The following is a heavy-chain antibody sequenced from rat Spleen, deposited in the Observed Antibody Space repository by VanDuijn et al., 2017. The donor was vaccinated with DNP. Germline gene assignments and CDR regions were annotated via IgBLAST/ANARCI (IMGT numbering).Heavy chain of an antibody. V-gene: IGHV5-58*01. CDR3: ATSESAGFVS. D-gene: IGHD3-7*01. J-gene: IGHJ3*01. CDR2: INPDGSRA. CDR1: GFSFRGDW. Sequence: EVQLVESGGGLVQPGSPLTLSCAASGFSFRGDWLNWIRQAPGKGLEWVATINPDGSRAYYPDSVKGRFTISRDDAKSSLYLQMNSLKSEGTATYYCATSESAGFVSWGQGTLVTVSS.